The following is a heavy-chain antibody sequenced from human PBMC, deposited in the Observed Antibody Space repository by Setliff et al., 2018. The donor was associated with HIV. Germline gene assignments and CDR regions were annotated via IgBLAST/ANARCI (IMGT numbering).Heavy chain of an antibody. CDR3: TRHAGRENQLPHTYYYYMDV. Sequence: PSETLSLTCAVSGYSISSGYFWGWIRQPPGKGLEWIGSIHHSGNTNYNPSLKSRATISVDTSKNQFSLKVTSVTAADTAVYYCTRHAGRENQLPHTYYYYMDVWGKGATVTVSS. CDR2: IHHSGNT. V-gene: IGHV4-38-2*01. CDR1: GYSISSGYF. J-gene: IGHJ6*03. D-gene: IGHD2-2*01.